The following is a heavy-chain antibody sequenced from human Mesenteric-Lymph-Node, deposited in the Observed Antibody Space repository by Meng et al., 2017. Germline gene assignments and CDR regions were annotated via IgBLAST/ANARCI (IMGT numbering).Heavy chain of an antibody. J-gene: IGHJ4*02. CDR2: ISPFSGNI. D-gene: IGHD3-22*01. V-gene: IGHV1-18*01. Sequence: ASVKVSCKTSGYTFVKYGISWVRQAPGQGLEWMGWISPFSGNIDSAEKFQGRLSMTTDTSTSTAYLELSSLRSEDTAVYYCATGNDSSGYMTQFDYWGQGTLVTVSS. CDR3: ATGNDSSGYMTQFDY. CDR1: GYTFVKYG.